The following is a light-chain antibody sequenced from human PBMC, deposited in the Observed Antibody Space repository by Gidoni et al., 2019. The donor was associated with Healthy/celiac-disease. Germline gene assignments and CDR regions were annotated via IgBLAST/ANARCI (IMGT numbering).Light chain of an antibody. J-gene: IGLJ3*02. Sequence: QSALTQPASVSVSPGQSITISCTGTSSDVGGYNYVSWYQQHPGNAPKLMIYEVSNRPSGVSNRFSGSKSGNTASLTISGLQAEDEADYYCSSYTSSSTLFGGGTKLTVL. V-gene: IGLV2-14*01. CDR1: SSDVGGYNY. CDR3: SSYTSSSTL. CDR2: EVS.